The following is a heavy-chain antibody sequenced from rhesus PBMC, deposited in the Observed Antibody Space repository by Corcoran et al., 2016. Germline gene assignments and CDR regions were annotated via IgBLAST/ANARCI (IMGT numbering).Heavy chain of an antibody. CDR2: IYGTSTST. CDR3: ARALYYYSGTYYYYFDY. D-gene: IGHD3-16*01. CDR1: GGSISDSYR. J-gene: IGHJ4*01. Sequence: QVQLQESGPGLVKPSETLSLTCAVSGGSISDSYRWSWIRQPPGKGLDWIGYIYGTSTSTNYHPSLKSRVPISKATSKNPFSLKLTAVTAADPAVYYCARALYYYSGTYYYYFDYWGQGVLVTVSS. V-gene: IGHV4S10*01.